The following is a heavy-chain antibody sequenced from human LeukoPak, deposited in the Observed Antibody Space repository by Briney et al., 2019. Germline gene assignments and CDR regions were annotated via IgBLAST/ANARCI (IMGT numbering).Heavy chain of an antibody. CDR3: ARDPRRGYSGYGIDY. Sequence: PGGSLRLSCAASGFTFSSYWMHWVRQAPRKGLVWVSRINSDGSSTNYADSVKGRFTISRDNSKNTLYLQMNSLRAEDTAVYYCARDPRRGYSGYGIDYWGQGTLVTVSS. J-gene: IGHJ4*02. V-gene: IGHV3-74*01. D-gene: IGHD5-12*01. CDR2: INSDGSST. CDR1: GFTFSSYW.